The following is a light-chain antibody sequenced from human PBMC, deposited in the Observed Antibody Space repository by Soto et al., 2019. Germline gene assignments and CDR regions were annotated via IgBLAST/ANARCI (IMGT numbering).Light chain of an antibody. Sequence: QSVLTHPASVSGSPGQSITISCTGTSSDVGGYNYVSWYQQHPGKAPKLMIYEVSNRPSGVSNRFSGSKSGNTASLTISGLQAEDEADYYCSSYTSSSTYVFGTVTKLTVL. J-gene: IGLJ1*01. V-gene: IGLV2-14*01. CDR1: SSDVGGYNY. CDR2: EVS. CDR3: SSYTSSSTYV.